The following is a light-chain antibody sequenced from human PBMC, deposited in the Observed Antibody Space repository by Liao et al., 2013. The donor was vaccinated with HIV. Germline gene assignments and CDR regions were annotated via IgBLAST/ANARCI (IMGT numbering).Light chain of an antibody. Sequence: SYELSQPPSVSVSPGQTARITCSGDALAKQYAYWYQQKPGQAPVLLIFEDSERPSGIPERFSGSSSGTVVTLTISGVQAGDEADYYCQAWDSSTVVFGGGTKLTVL. CDR3: QAWDSSTVV. CDR1: ALAKQY. V-gene: IGLV3-25*03. J-gene: IGLJ2*01. CDR2: EDS.